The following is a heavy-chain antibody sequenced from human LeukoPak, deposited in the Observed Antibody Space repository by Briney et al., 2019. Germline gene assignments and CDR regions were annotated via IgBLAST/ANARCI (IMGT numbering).Heavy chain of an antibody. CDR2: INHSGST. CDR3: ARVEMATIEPFDY. Sequence: SETLSLTCAVYGGSFSGYYWSWIRQPPGKGLEWIGEINHSGSTNYNPSLKSRVIISVDTSKNQFSLKLSSVTAADTAVYYCARVEMATIEPFDYWGQGTLVTVSS. CDR1: GGSFSGYY. D-gene: IGHD5-24*01. J-gene: IGHJ4*02. V-gene: IGHV4-34*01.